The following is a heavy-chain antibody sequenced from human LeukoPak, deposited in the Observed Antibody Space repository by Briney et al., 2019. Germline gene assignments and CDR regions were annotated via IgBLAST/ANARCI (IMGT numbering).Heavy chain of an antibody. Sequence: ASVKVSCKASGYTFTSYGISWVRQAPGQGLEWMGWISAYNGNTNYAQKMQGRVTITTDNSKSTVYMELRSLRSDDTAVYYCATEYYDFWSGYYSMDYWGQGTLVTVSS. CDR2: ISAYNGNT. D-gene: IGHD3-3*01. CDR3: ATEYYDFWSGYYSMDY. V-gene: IGHV1-18*01. CDR1: GYTFTSYG. J-gene: IGHJ4*02.